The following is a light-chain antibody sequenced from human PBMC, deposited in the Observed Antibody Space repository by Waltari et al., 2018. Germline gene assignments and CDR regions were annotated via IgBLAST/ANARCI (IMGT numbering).Light chain of an antibody. V-gene: IGKV3-20*01. CDR3: QHYVRLPVT. CDR2: GAY. CDR1: QNIFRT. J-gene: IGKJ1*01. Sequence: EIVLTQSPGTLSLSPGERATLSCRASQNIFRTLAWYQQKPGQAPRLLIYGAYTRATGIPDRFSGSGSGTDFSLTINGLDPEDFAVYYCQHYVRLPVTFGQGTKVEIK.